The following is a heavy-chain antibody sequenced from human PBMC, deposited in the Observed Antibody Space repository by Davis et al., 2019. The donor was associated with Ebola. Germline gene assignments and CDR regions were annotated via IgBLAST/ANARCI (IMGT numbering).Heavy chain of an antibody. CDR2: IIPMFRAA. Sequence: SVTVSCKASGGTFVSFAVSWMRQAPGQGLEWMGGIIPMFRAANYAQKFQGRVTITAEESTKTVYMELSSLTSEDTAVYYCARVHGVTGTGAFDPWGQGTLVTVSS. CDR1: GGTFVSFA. CDR3: ARVHGVTGTGAFDP. V-gene: IGHV1-69*13. J-gene: IGHJ5*02. D-gene: IGHD1-7*01.